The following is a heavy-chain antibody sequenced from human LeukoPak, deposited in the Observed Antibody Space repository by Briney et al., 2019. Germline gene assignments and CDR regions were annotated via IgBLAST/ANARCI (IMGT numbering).Heavy chain of an antibody. D-gene: IGHD5-18*01. CDR3: AAMVRSSDAFDI. CDR2: INPNSGGT. J-gene: IGHJ3*02. CDR1: GYTFTGYY. Sequence: ASVKVSCKASGYTFTGYYMHWVRQAPGQGLEWMGWINPNSGGTNYAQKFQGRATMTRDTSISTAYMELSRLRSDDTAVYYCAAMVRSSDAFDIWGQGTMVTVSS. V-gene: IGHV1-2*02.